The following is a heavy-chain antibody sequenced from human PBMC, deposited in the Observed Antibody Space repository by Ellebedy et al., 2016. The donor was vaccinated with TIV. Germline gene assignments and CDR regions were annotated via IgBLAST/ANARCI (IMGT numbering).Heavy chain of an antibody. D-gene: IGHD3-10*01. CDR1: GFTFSSYW. V-gene: IGHV3-7*03. J-gene: IGHJ4*02. CDR2: IKQDGSEK. Sequence: GESLKISCAASGFTFSSYWMTWVRQAPGKGLEWVANIKQDGSEKYYLDSVKGRFTISRDNAKNSLYLQMNNVRAEDTAVYYCARAAEGFGDFDYWGQGTLVTVSS. CDR3: ARAAEGFGDFDY.